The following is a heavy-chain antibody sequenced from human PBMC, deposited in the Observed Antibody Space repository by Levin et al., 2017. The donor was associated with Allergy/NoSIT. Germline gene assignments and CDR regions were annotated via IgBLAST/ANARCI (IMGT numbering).Heavy chain of an antibody. D-gene: IGHD6-19*01. CDR1: GYTFTSYD. CDR2: MNPNSGNT. CDR3: ARVWRVSIAVALPYYYYYGMDG. J-gene: IGHJ6*02. V-gene: IGHV1-8*01. Sequence: ASVKVSCKASGYTFTSYDINWVRQATGQGLEWMGWMNPNSGNTGYAQKFQGRVTMTRNTSISTAYMELSSLRSEDTAVYYCARVWRVSIAVALPYYYYYGMDGWGQGTTVTVSS.